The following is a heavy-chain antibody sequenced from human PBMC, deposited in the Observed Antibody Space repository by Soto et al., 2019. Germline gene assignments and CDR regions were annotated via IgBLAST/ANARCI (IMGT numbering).Heavy chain of an antibody. CDR3: ARGDSDLAVSEAAY. CDR2: IYFSGIA. J-gene: IGHJ1*01. CDR1: GASITDSY. V-gene: IGHV4-59*01. D-gene: IGHD2-15*01. Sequence: SETLSLTCTVSGASITDSYWSWIRQPPEKGLEWIGYIYFSGIANYNPSLKSRATISRDTSKNEFSLKLTSVTAADTAIYYCARGDSDLAVSEAAYCGQGTLVPVSS.